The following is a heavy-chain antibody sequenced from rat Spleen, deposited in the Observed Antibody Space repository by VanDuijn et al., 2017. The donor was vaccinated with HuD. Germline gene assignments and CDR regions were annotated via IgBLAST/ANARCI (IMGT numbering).Heavy chain of an antibody. J-gene: IGHJ3*01. CDR3: TSPFRWFAY. CDR1: GFSLTSHT. V-gene: IGHV2-15*01. CDR2: ISSGGST. Sequence: QVQLKESGPGLVQPSQTLSLTCTVSGFSLTSHTVSWVRQPPGKGLEWIAAISSGGSTYYNSALKSRLGISRDTSKSQIYLKMNSLQTEDTAIYFCTSPFRWFAYWGQGTLVTVSS.